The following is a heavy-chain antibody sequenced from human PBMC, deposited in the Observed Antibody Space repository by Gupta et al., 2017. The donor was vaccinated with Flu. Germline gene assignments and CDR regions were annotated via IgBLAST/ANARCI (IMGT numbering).Heavy chain of an antibody. Sequence: EVQLLESGGGLVQPGGSLRLSCAASGFPLSRFGMSWVRQAPGKGLEWVSGIGDAGDSYYADSVKGRFTISRDNSKNILYVQMDDLRVEDTAVYYCAKETASIGTPVFDSWGQGIRVIVSS. CDR3: AKETASIGTPVFDS. V-gene: IGHV3-23*01. D-gene: IGHD6-13*01. CDR1: GFPLSRFG. CDR2: IGDAGDS. J-gene: IGHJ4*02.